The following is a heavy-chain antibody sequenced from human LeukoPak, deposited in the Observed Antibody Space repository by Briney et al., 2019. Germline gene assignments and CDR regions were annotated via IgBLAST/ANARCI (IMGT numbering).Heavy chain of an antibody. J-gene: IGHJ4*02. CDR3: ARVLVVGAPYDY. V-gene: IGHV1-18*01. CDR1: GYTFSTYG. D-gene: IGHD1-26*01. Sequence: GASVKVSCKASGYTFSTYGISWVRQAPGQGLEWMGWISAYNGDTIRAQKLQGRVTMTTDTSTSTASMELRSLTSDDTAVYYCARVLVVGAPYDYWGQGTLVTVSS. CDR2: ISAYNGDT.